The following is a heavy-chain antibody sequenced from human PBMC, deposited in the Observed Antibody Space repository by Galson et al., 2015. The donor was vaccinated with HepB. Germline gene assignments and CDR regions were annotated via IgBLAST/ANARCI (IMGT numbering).Heavy chain of an antibody. CDR1: GGTFSSYA. V-gene: IGHV1-69*10. D-gene: IGHD3-3*01. Sequence: SVKVSCKASGGTFSSYAISWVRQAPGQGLEWMGGIIPILGIANYAQKFQGGVTITADKSTSTAYMELSSLRSEDTAVYYCARELRFLEWLSRFDPWGQGTLVTVSS. J-gene: IGHJ5*02. CDR3: ARELRFLEWLSRFDP. CDR2: IIPILGIA.